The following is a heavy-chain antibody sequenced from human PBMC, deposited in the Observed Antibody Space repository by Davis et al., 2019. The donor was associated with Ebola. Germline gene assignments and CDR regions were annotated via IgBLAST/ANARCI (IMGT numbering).Heavy chain of an antibody. CDR2: IKQDGSEK. V-gene: IGHV3-7*01. J-gene: IGHJ4*02. CDR1: GFTFSSYW. CDR3: ARGSEMANPADGDY. Sequence: GESLKISCAASGFTFSSYWMSWVRQAPGKGLEWVANIKQDGSEKYYVDSVKGRFTISRDNAKNSLYLQMNSLRAEDTAVYYCARGSEMANPADGDYWGQGTLVTVSS. D-gene: IGHD5-24*01.